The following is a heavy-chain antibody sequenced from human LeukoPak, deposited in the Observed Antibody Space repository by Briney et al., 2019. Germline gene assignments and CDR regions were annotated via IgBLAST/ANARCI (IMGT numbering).Heavy chain of an antibody. J-gene: IGHJ6*02. CDR3: ATSTIFGSYYYYGMDV. V-gene: IGHV1-69*04. Sequence: GASVKVSCKASGGTFSSYAISWVRQAPGQGLEWMGRIIPILGIANYAQKFQGRVTMTEDTSTDTAYMELSSLRSEDTAVYYCATSTIFGSYYYYGMDVWGQGTTVTVSS. CDR2: IIPILGIA. CDR1: GGTFSSYA. D-gene: IGHD3-3*01.